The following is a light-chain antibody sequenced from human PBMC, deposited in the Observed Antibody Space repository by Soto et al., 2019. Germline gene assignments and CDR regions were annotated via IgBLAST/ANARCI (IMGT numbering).Light chain of an antibody. V-gene: IGKV3-11*01. CDR2: DAS. J-gene: IGKJ4*01. CDR3: QQRPDFA. Sequence: ERVLTQSPDTLSLSPGETATLSCRASQSLDIYLAWYQQKPGQAPRLLVYDASNRAIGIPPRFSGSGSGTDFTLTISGLEPEDFAVYYCQQRPDFAFGGGTKVELK. CDR1: QSLDIY.